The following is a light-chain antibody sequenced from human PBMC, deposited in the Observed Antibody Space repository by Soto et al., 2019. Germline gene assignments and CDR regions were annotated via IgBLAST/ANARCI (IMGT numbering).Light chain of an antibody. J-gene: IGKJ2*01. CDR3: QQSYSTPMYT. CDR1: QSISSY. V-gene: IGKV1-39*01. CDR2: AAS. Sequence: DIQMTQSPSSLSASVGDRVTITCRASQSISSYLNWYQQKPGKAPKLLLYAASSLQSGVPSRFSRSGSGREFAVAISSLQPEDFATYYGQQSYSTPMYTFGQGTKLEIK.